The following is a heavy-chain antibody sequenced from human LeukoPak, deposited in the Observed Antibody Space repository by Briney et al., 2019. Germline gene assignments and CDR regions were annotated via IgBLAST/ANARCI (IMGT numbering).Heavy chain of an antibody. D-gene: IGHD3-10*01. CDR3: ARDRGFFLFDY. Sequence: GGSLRLSCAASGFTFGNHWMTWVRQAPGNGLEWLAHIKEDGSETAYVDSVRGRFTISRDNAKNSLYLQMSSLRDEDTAVYYCARDRGFFLFDYWGQGTLVSVSS. V-gene: IGHV3-7*01. CDR2: IKEDGSET. CDR1: GFTFGNHW. J-gene: IGHJ4*02.